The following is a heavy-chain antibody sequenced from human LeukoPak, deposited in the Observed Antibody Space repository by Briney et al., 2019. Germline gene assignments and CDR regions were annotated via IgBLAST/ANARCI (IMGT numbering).Heavy chain of an antibody. V-gene: IGHV3-7*03. J-gene: IGHJ3*02. CDR1: GFTFSSYW. CDR3: ARDLPYYYDSSGYGAFDI. Sequence: GGSLRLSCAASGFTFSSYWMSWVRQAPGKGLEWVANIKQDGSEKYYVDSVKGRFTISRDNSKNTLYLQMNSLRAEDTAVYYCARDLPYYYDSSGYGAFDIWGQGTMVTVSS. CDR2: IKQDGSEK. D-gene: IGHD3-22*01.